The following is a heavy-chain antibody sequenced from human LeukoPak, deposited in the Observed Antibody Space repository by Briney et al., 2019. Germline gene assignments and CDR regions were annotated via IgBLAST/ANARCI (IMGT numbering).Heavy chain of an antibody. J-gene: IGHJ6*03. Sequence: GGSLRLSCAASGFTFSNYWMHWVRQAPGKGLEWVSLISWDGGSTYYADSVKGRFTISRDNSKNSLYLQMNSLRTEDTALYYCAKATNYYYYYMDVWGKGTTVTVSS. CDR3: AKATNYYYYYMDV. CDR1: GFTFSNYW. V-gene: IGHV3-43*01. D-gene: IGHD4-11*01. CDR2: ISWDGGST.